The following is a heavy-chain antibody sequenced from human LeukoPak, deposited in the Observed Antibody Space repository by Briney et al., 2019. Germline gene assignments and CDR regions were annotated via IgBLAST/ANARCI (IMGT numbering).Heavy chain of an antibody. J-gene: IGHJ4*02. CDR2: INHSGST. CDR3: ARGLELLY. D-gene: IGHD1-7*01. V-gene: IGHV4-39*07. CDR1: GGSISSTTYY. Sequence: SETLSLTCTVSGGSISSTTYYWGWIRQPPGKGLEWIGEINHSGSTNYNPSLKSRVTISVDTSKNQFSLKLSSVTAADTAVYYCARGLELLYWGQGTLVTVSS.